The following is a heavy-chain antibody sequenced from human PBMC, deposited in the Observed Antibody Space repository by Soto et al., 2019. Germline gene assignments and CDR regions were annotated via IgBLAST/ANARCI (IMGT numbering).Heavy chain of an antibody. CDR1: GGSISSDY. V-gene: IGHV4-59*01. D-gene: IGHD3-9*01. Sequence: SETLSLTCTVSGGSISSDYWSWIRQPPGKGLEWIGYIYYSGSTNYNPSLKSRVTISVDTSKNQFSLKLSSVTAADTAVYYCARGLEYYDILTGYDPYYYYMXVWGKGTTVXVSS. J-gene: IGHJ6*03. CDR3: ARGLEYYDILTGYDPYYYYMXV. CDR2: IYYSGST.